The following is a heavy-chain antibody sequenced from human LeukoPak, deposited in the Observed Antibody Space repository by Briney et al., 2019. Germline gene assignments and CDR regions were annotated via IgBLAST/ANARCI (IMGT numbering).Heavy chain of an antibody. V-gene: IGHV3-30-3*01. CDR2: ISYDGSNK. Sequence: GGSLRLSCAASGFTFSSYAMHWVRQAPGKGLEWVAVISYDGSNKYYADSVKGRFTISRDNSKNTLYLQMNSLRAEDTAVYYCAREIGTVTSYYFDYWGQGTLVTVSS. J-gene: IGHJ4*02. D-gene: IGHD4-17*01. CDR1: GFTFSSYA. CDR3: AREIGTVTSYYFDY.